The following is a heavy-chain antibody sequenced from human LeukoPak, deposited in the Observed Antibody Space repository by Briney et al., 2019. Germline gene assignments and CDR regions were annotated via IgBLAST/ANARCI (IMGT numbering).Heavy chain of an antibody. J-gene: IGHJ6*04. Sequence: PSETPSLTCTVSGDSLTSGSRYWSWIRQPAGKGLEWIGHFYSSTRTTYNPSLESRVTISGDTAKNQFSLKLDSVTAADTAVYFCARCMSELDYGDYAYYYHMDVWGKGTTVTVSS. D-gene: IGHD4-17*01. CDR1: GDSLTSGSRY. CDR2: FYSSTRT. CDR3: ARCMSELDYGDYAYYYHMDV. V-gene: IGHV4-61*09.